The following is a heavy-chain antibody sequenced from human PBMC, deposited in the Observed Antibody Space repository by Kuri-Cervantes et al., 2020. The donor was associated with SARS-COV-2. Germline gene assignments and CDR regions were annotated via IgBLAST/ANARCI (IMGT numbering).Heavy chain of an antibody. CDR3: AKVNGILGSAWYGRAHFDY. V-gene: IGHV3-23*01. D-gene: IGHD6-19*01. CDR2: ISVSGGDT. CDR1: GFAVSSNY. J-gene: IGHJ4*02. Sequence: GESLKISCAASGFAVSSNYMSWVRQAPGKGLEWVSDISVSGGDTHYADSVRGRFTISRDNSKNTLYLQVNSLRAEDTAVYFCAKVNGILGSAWYGRAHFDYWGQGTLVTVSS.